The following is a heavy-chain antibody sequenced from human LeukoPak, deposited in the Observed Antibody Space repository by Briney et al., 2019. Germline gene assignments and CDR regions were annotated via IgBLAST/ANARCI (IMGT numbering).Heavy chain of an antibody. CDR2: IRYDGSNK. Sequence: GGSLRLSCTTSGFNFRAYWMGWVRQAPGKGLEWVAFIRYDGSNKYYADSVKGRFTISRDNSKNTLYLQMNSLRAEDTAVYYCAKSLWELVGIDYWGQGTLVTVSS. D-gene: IGHD1-26*01. J-gene: IGHJ4*02. CDR1: GFNFRAYW. CDR3: AKSLWELVGIDY. V-gene: IGHV3-30*02.